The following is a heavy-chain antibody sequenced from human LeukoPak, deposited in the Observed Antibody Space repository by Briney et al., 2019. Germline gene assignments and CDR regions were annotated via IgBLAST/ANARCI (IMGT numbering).Heavy chain of an antibody. J-gene: IGHJ3*02. D-gene: IGHD6-6*01. Sequence: EASVKVSCKASGYTFTSYYIHWVRQAPGQGLEWMGIINLSGGSTRYAQKFQGRVTMTRDMSTSTVNMELSSLRSEDTAVYYCARTYSSSSYDAFDIWGQGTMVTVSS. CDR3: ARTYSSSSYDAFDI. CDR2: INLSGGST. V-gene: IGHV1-46*01. CDR1: GYTFTSYY.